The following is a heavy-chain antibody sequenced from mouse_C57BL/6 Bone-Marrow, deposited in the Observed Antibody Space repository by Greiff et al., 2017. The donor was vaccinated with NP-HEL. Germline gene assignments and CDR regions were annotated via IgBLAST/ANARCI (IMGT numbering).Heavy chain of an antibody. D-gene: IGHD1-1*01. CDR2: IYPRSGNT. J-gene: IGHJ3*01. Sequence: VQLQQSGAELARPGASVKLSCKASGYTFTSYGISWVKQRTGQGLEWIGEIYPRSGNTYYNEKFKGKATLTADKSSSTAYLELRSLTSEDSAVYFCARDYGSSYEFAYWGKGTLVTVSA. V-gene: IGHV1-81*01. CDR1: GYTFTSYG. CDR3: ARDYGSSYEFAY.